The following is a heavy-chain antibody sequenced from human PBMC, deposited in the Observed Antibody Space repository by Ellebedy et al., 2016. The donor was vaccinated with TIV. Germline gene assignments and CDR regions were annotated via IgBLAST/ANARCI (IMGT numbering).Heavy chain of an antibody. J-gene: IGHJ6*02. CDR2: INAGNGNT. V-gene: IGHV1-3*01. CDR3: ARNDFWAPDHYYYYYGMDV. D-gene: IGHD3-3*01. Sequence: ASVKVSXXASGYTFTSYAMHWVRQAPGQRLEWMGWINAGNGNTKYSQKFQGRVTITRDTSASTAYMELSSLRSEDTAVYYCARNDFWAPDHYYYYYGMDVWGQGTTVTVSS. CDR1: GYTFTSYA.